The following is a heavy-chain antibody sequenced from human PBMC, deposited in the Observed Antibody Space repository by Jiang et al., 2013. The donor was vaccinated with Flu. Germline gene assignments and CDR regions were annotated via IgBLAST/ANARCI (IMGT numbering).Heavy chain of an antibody. J-gene: IGHJ5*02. D-gene: IGHD6-13*01. CDR1: GDSVSSNSAA. CDR2: TYYRSKWYN. V-gene: IGHV6-1*01. CDR3: ARGAAAGTPTRNWFDP. Sequence: LAQTLSLTCAISGDSVSSNSAAWNWIRQSPSRGLEWLGRTYYRSKWYNDYAVSVKSRITINPDASKNQFSLQLNSVTPEDTAVYYCARGAAAGTPTRNWFDPWGQGTPGHRLL.